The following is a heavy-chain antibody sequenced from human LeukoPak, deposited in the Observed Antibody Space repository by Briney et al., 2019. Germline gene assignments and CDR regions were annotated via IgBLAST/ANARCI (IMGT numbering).Heavy chain of an antibody. CDR2: INNSGGST. CDR3: XXXXXXNDA. V-gene: IGHV3-23*01. CDR1: XXXXXXXA. Sequence: SXXXXXXXAXSWVRQAPGXGLEGVSTINNSGGSTYYADSVKXRFTISRDNXKKTLYLQMNSLRAEDTAVYYCXXXXXXNDAWGXGTLVTVSS. J-gene: IGHJ5*02.